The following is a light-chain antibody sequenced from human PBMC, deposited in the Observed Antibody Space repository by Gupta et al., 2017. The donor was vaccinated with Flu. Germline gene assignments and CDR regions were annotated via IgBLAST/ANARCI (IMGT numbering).Light chain of an antibody. Sequence: EIVMTQSPATLSLSPGERATLSCRASQSVRSSYLSWYQQKPGQAPRLLIYGASTRATGIPARFSGSGSGTDFTLTISSLQPEDFAVYYCQQEDNLPITFGQGTLMDIK. V-gene: IGKV3D-7*01. CDR1: QSVRSSY. J-gene: IGKJ5*01. CDR2: GAS. CDR3: QQEDNLPIT.